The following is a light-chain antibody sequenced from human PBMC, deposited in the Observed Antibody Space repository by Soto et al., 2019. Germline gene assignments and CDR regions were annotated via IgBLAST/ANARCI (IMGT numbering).Light chain of an antibody. CDR2: AAC. V-gene: IGKV1-12*01. J-gene: IGKJ3*01. CDR3: QQANSFPFT. CDR1: QALGSW. Sequence: DIQMTQSPSSVSASVGDRVTITCRASQALGSWLAWYKQKPGKDPKLLIYAACTWQSGVPSRFSGSGYGKDFTLTISSRQPEDFATYYCQQANSFPFTFGPGTKVYIK.